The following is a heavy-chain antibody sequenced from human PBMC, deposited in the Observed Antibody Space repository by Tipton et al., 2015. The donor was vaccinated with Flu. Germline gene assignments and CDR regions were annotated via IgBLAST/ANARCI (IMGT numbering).Heavy chain of an antibody. Sequence: QVQLVQSGGGVVQPGGSLKLSCAASGLSLSSYGMHWVRQAPGKGLEWVAFIGYDGSNKYYADFVKGRFTISRDNSKNTLNLQMNSLRAEDTAVYYCARERNSVYYFDYWGRGTMVTVSS. CDR2: IGYDGSNK. CDR1: GLSLSSYG. J-gene: IGHJ4*02. CDR3: ARERNSVYYFDY. V-gene: IGHV3-30*02. D-gene: IGHD1-14*01.